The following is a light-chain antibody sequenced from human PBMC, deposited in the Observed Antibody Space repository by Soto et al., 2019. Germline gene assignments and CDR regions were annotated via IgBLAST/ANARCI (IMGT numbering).Light chain of an antibody. CDR3: QQYGGSTRT. CDR1: HSVTTQ. J-gene: IGKJ1*01. CDR2: GAS. Sequence: IVLTQSPGTLSLSPGERATLSCRASHSVTTQLAWYQQKPGQAPRLIIHGASSRATGVPDRITGSGSGTDFTLSISRLEPEDFAVYYCQQYGGSTRTFGQGTKVEIK. V-gene: IGKV3-20*01.